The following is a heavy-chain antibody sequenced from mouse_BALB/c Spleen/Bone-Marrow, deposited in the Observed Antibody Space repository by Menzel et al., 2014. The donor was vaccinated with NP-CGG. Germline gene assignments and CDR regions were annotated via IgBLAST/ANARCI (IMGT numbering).Heavy chain of an antibody. J-gene: IGHJ1*01. CDR2: IDPANGNT. CDR3: ARQEFAIYWYFDV. Sequence: VQLQQSGADLVKPGASVKLSCSASGFNIKDTYMHWVKQRPEQGLEWIGRIDPANGNTKYDPKFQDKATITADTSSNTVDLQLSSLTFEDTAVYYCARQEFAIYWYFDVWGAGTTVTVSS. D-gene: IGHD1-3*01. CDR1: GFNIKDTY. V-gene: IGHV14-3*02.